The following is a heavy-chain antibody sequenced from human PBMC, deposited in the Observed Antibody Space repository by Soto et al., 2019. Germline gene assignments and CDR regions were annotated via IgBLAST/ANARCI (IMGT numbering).Heavy chain of an antibody. Sequence: QLQLQESGPGLVKPSETLSLTCTVSGGSISSNSYYWGWIRQPPGKGLEWIGSIYYSGSTYYNPSRKSRVTISVDTSKNQFSLKLSSVTAADTAVYYCARRDAAATEQSNWYFDLWGRGTLVTVSS. V-gene: IGHV4-39*01. J-gene: IGHJ2*01. CDR3: ARRDAAATEQSNWYFDL. CDR2: IYYSGST. D-gene: IGHD6-13*01. CDR1: GGSISSNSYY.